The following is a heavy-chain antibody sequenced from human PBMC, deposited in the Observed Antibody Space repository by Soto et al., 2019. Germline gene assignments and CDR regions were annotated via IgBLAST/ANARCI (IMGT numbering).Heavy chain of an antibody. J-gene: IGHJ3*01. V-gene: IGHV2-5*01. CDR3: AHRSLAYYSFAF. CDR2: IYWNDDK. CDR1: GFSLSTSGVG. D-gene: IGHD3-10*01. Sequence: QITLKESGPTLVKPTQTLTLTCTFSGFSLSTSGVGVGWIRQPPGKAREWLALIYWNDDKHYSPSLNSRLTIAKHSSKNQVVLTMTHIIPVDQATYYCAHRSLAYYSFAFSGQGTMVTVSS.